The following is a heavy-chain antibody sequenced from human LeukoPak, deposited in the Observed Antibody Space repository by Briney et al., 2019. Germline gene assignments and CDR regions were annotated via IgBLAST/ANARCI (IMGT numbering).Heavy chain of an antibody. Sequence: SVKVSCKASGGTFSSYAISWVRQAPGQGLEWMGRIIPIFGTANYAQKFQGRVTITTDESTSTAYMELSSLRSEDTAVYYCAREMATITVPFDYWGQGTLVTVSS. J-gene: IGHJ4*02. V-gene: IGHV1-69*05. D-gene: IGHD5-24*01. CDR3: AREMATITVPFDY. CDR2: IIPIFGTA. CDR1: GGTFSSYA.